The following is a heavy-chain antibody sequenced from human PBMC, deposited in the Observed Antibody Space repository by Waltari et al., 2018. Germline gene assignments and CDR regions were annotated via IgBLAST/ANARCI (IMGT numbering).Heavy chain of an antibody. V-gene: IGHV1-69*01. Sequence: QVQLVQSGAEVKKPGSSVKVSCKASGDTFSSYAISWVRQAPGQGLEWMGGFIPIFGPANYAQKFQGRVTITADESTSTAYMELSSLRSGDTAIYYCALSSAYPRFDLWGRGTLVTVSS. CDR3: ALSSAYPRFDL. J-gene: IGHJ2*01. CDR1: GDTFSSYA. D-gene: IGHD3-22*01. CDR2: FIPIFGPA.